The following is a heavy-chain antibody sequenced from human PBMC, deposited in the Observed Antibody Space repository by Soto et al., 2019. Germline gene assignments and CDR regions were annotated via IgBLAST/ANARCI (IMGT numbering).Heavy chain of an antibody. CDR3: ARVTGSGTAEVGFDY. D-gene: IGHD3-10*01. CDR2: IWDDGSNK. CDR1: GFTFSSYG. Sequence: HPGGSLRLSCAASGFTFSSYGMHWVRQAPGKGLEWVAVIWDDGSNKYYTDSVKGRFTISRDNSQNTLYLQMNSLRGEDTAVYYCARVTGSGTAEVGFDYWGQGSLVTVSS. J-gene: IGHJ4*02. V-gene: IGHV3-33*01.